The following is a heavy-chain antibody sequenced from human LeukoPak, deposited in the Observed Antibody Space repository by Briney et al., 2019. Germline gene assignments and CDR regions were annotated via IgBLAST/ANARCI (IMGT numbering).Heavy chain of an antibody. CDR3: ARGPALLWFGELKNHWFDP. D-gene: IGHD3-10*01. Sequence: SETLSLTCAVYGGSFSGYYWSWIRQPPGKGLEWIGEINHSGSTNYNPSLKSRVTISVDTSKNQFSLKLSSVTAADTAVYYCARGPALLWFGELKNHWFDPWGQGTLVTVSS. V-gene: IGHV4-34*01. J-gene: IGHJ5*02. CDR1: GGSFSGYY. CDR2: INHSGST.